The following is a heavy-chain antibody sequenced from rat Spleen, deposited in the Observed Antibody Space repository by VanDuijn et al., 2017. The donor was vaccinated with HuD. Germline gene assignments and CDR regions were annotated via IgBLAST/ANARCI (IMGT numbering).Heavy chain of an antibody. CDR1: GFTFNNYW. Sequence: EVQLVESGGGLVQPGGSLKLSCVASGFTFNNYWMTWIRQAPGKGLEWVASITNASGRTYYGDSVKGRFTISRDNAKSTLYLQMNSLRSEDTATYYCARHSDYFDYWGQGVMVTVSS. CDR2: ITNASGRT. J-gene: IGHJ2*01. CDR3: ARHSDYFDY. V-gene: IGHV5-31*01.